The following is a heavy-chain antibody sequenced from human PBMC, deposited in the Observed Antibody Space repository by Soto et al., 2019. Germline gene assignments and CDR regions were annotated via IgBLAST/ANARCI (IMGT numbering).Heavy chain of an antibody. V-gene: IGHV5-10-1*01. J-gene: IGHJ4*02. D-gene: IGHD3-22*01. CDR2: IDPSDSQT. CDR3: ARKIYDSDTGPNFQYYFDS. CDR1: GYSFAGYW. Sequence: GGSPNISCKGSGYSFAGYWINWVRQKPGKGVEWMGRIDPSDSQTYYSPSFRGHVTISATKSITTVFLQWSSLRASDTAMYYCARKIYDSDTGPNFQYYFDSWGQGTPVTVSS.